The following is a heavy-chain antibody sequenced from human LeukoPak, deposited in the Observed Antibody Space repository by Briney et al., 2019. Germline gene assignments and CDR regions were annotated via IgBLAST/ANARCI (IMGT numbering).Heavy chain of an antibody. CDR1: GYTFTSYG. D-gene: IGHD3-22*01. CDR2: ISAYNGNT. V-gene: IGHV1-18*01. Sequence: ASVTVSCTASGYTFTSYGISWVRQAPGQGLEWMGWISAYNGNTNYAQKLQGRVTMTTDTSTSTAYMELRSLRSDDTAVYYCARVDYDSSGYMAGGWFDPWGQGTLVTVSS. J-gene: IGHJ5*02. CDR3: ARVDYDSSGYMAGGWFDP.